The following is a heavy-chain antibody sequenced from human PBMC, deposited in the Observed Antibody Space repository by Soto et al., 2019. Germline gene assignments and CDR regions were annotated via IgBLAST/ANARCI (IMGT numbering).Heavy chain of an antibody. V-gene: IGHV3-30*18. CDR2: ISYDGSNK. Sequence: QVQLVESGGGVVQPGRSLRLSCAASGFTFSSYGMHWVRQAPGKGLEWVAVISYDGSNKYYADSVKGRFTISRDNSKNTLYLQMNRLRAEDTAVYYCAKGADTAPYGMDVWGQGTTVTVSS. CDR1: GFTFSSYG. D-gene: IGHD5-18*01. J-gene: IGHJ6*02. CDR3: AKGADTAPYGMDV.